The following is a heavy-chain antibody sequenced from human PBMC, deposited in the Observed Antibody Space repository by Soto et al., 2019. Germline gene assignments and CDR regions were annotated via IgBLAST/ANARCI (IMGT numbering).Heavy chain of an antibody. CDR2: INTGNGNT. CDR3: ASSYYDILTGYSPADYYYGMDV. CDR1: GYTFTSYA. V-gene: IGHV1-3*04. D-gene: IGHD3-9*01. Sequence: ASVKVSCKASGYTFTSYAMQWVRQAPGQRLEWMGWINTGNGNTKYSQKFQGRVTITRDTSTSTAYMELSSLRSEDTAVYYCASSYYDILTGYSPADYYYGMDVWGQGTTVTVSS. J-gene: IGHJ6*02.